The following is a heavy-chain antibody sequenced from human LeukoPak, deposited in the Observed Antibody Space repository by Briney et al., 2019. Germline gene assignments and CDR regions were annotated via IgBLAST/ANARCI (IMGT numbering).Heavy chain of an antibody. D-gene: IGHD3-22*01. J-gene: IGHJ4*02. V-gene: IGHV1-2*02. CDR3: ATSGITMIVVELDY. CDR1: GYTFTGYY. Sequence: GASVKVSCKASGYTFTGYYMHWVRQAPGQGLEWMGWIDPNSGGTNYAQKFQGRVTMTRDTSISTAYMELSRLRSDDTAVYYCATSGITMIVVELDYWGQGTLVTVSS. CDR2: IDPNSGGT.